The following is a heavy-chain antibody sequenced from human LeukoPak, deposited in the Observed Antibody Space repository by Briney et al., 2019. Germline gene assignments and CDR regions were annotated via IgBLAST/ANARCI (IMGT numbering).Heavy chain of an antibody. V-gene: IGHV3-23*01. D-gene: IGHD3-22*01. CDR3: ARAQTDYYDSSGYYYFDAFDI. CDR2: ISGSGGST. CDR1: GFTFSSYA. J-gene: IGHJ3*02. Sequence: GGSLRLSCAASGFTFSSYAMSWVRQAPGKGLEWVSAISGSGGSTYYADSVKGRFTISRDNAKNSLYLQMNSLRAEDTAVYYCARAQTDYYDSSGYYYFDAFDIWGQGTMVTVSS.